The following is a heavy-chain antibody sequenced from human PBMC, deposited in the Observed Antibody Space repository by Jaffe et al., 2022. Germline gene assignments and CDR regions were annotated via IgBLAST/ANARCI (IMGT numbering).Heavy chain of an antibody. Sequence: EVQLVESGGGLVQPGGSLRLSCVASGFAIRNYWISWVRQAPGKGLEWVININEDGSEIQSADSLRGRKGRFTISRDNAENSVYLEMKSLRDEDTAVYYCARDLPNGYWDVWGKGTTVTVSS. CDR2: INEDGSEI. CDR1: GFAIRNYW. CDR3: ARDLPNGYWDV. D-gene: IGHD3-22*01. V-gene: IGHV3-7*01. J-gene: IGHJ6*03.